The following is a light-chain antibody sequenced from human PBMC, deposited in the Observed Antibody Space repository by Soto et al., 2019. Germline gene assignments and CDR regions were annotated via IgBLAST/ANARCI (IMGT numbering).Light chain of an antibody. CDR2: EAA. J-gene: IGKJ1*01. V-gene: IGKV1-5*03. CDR1: QSTSTW. CDR3: QQYITYPYA. Sequence: DIQMTQSPSTLSASVGDRVTITCRASQSTSTWLAWYQQRPGKTPKLLIYEAANLESGVPSRFSGSGSGTEFPLTISSLQPDDFATYYCQQYITYPYAFGQGTKVEIK.